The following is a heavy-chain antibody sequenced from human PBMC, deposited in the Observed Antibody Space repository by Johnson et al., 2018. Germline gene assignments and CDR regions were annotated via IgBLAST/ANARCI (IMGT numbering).Heavy chain of an antibody. CDR1: GFTFSSYA. V-gene: IGHV3-23*01. J-gene: IGHJ6*03. Sequence: EVQLLESGGGLVQPGGSLRLSCAASGFTFSSYAMSWVRQAPGKGLEWVSTISGSGDGTYSADSVKGRFTISRDNSKNTLYLQMKSLRAEDTAGDYCAKDRAARPLGYYYMDVWGEGTTVIVSS. D-gene: IGHD6-6*01. CDR3: AKDRAARPLGYYYMDV. CDR2: ISGSGDGT.